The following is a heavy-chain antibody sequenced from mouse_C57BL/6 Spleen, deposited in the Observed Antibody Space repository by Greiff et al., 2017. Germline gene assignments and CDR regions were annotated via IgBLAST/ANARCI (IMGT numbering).Heavy chain of an antibody. V-gene: IGHV1-54*01. D-gene: IGHD2-3*01. Sequence: QVQLQQPGAELVRPGTSVKVSCKASGYAFTNYLIEWVKQRPGQGLEWIGVINTESGGTNYNEKFKGKATLTADTSYSTAYMQLSSLTSEDSAVYFFARGDDGYYYGGYYAMDYWGQGTSVTFSS. J-gene: IGHJ4*01. CDR2: INTESGGT. CDR3: ARGDDGYYYGGYYAMDY. CDR1: GYAFTNYL.